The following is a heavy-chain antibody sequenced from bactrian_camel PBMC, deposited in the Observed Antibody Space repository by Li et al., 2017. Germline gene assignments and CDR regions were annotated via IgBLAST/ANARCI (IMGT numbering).Heavy chain of an antibody. J-gene: IGHJ4*01. CDR3: AAGERRFYGPHFDDYAH. CDR1: GYAYSSSYGTSSSDYC. D-gene: IGHD1*01. CDR2: LRTTDGTT. Sequence: HVQLVESGEGSVQAGGSLRLSCAASGYAYSSSYGTSSSDYCMGWFRQVPGKEREGVASLRTTDGTTYYGDSVKGRFFISQENAKNTVYLQMNSLKPEDTATYYCAAGERRFYGPHFDDYAHRGQGTQVTVS. V-gene: IGHV3S63*01.